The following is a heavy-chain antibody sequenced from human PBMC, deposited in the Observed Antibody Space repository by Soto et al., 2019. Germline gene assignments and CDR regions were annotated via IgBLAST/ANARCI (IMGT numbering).Heavy chain of an antibody. CDR1: GGSISSSSYY. CDR3: ARLLGIAVDY. V-gene: IGHV4-39*01. D-gene: IGHD6-13*01. Sequence: SETLSLTCTVSGGSISSSSYYWGWIRQPPGKGLEWIGSIYYSGSTYYNPSLKSRVTISVDTSKNQFSLKLSSVTAADTAVYYCARLLGIAVDYWGQGTLVTVSS. J-gene: IGHJ4*02. CDR2: IYYSGST.